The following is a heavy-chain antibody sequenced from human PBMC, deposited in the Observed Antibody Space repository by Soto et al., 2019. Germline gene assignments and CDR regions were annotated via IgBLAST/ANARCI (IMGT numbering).Heavy chain of an antibody. V-gene: IGHV3-23*01. CDR1: GFTFSSYA. CDR3: AKNPLAVQMYYYYGMDV. D-gene: IGHD1-1*01. Sequence: PGGSLRLSCAASGFTFSSYAMSWVRQAPGKGLEWVSAISGSGGSTYYADSVKGRFTISRDNSKNTLYLQMNGLRAEDTAVYYCAKNPLAVQMYYYYGMDVWGQGTTVTVSS. J-gene: IGHJ6*02. CDR2: ISGSGGST.